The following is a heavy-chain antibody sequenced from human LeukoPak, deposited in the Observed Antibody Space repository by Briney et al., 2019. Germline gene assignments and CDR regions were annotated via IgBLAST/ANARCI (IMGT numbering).Heavy chain of an antibody. CDR3: ALGRGNWNPLLRYFDY. CDR2: INHSGST. CDR1: GGSISSGSYY. Sequence: SETLSLTCTVSGGSISSGSYYWSWIRQPPGKGLEWIGEINHSGSTNYNPSLKSRVTILVDTSKNQFSLKLSSVTAADTAVYYCALGRGNWNPLLRYFDYWGQGTLVTVSS. J-gene: IGHJ4*02. V-gene: IGHV4-39*07. D-gene: IGHD1-1*01.